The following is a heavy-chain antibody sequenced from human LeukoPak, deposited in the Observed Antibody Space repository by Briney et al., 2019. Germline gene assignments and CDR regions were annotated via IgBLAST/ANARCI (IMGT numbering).Heavy chain of an antibody. V-gene: IGHV3-30*02. J-gene: IGHJ4*02. CDR3: AKDQPEAYFDY. Sequence: GGSLRLSCAASGFSFGFYGLHWVRQAPRKGLEWVAFIRTDGSIDYYADSVRGRFTISRDNAKNTLYLQMNSLRAEDAALYYCAKDQPEAYFDYWGQGTLVTVSS. CDR2: IRTDGSID. CDR1: GFSFGFYG. D-gene: IGHD1-14*01.